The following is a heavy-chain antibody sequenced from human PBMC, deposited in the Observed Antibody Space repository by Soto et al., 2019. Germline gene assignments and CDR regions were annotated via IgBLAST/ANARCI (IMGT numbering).Heavy chain of an antibody. J-gene: IGHJ6*03. CDR3: ARGGGGPFWSGYFYPRYYYMDV. V-gene: IGHV4-34*01. Sequence: SETLSLTCAVYGGSFSGYYWSWIRQPPGKGLEWIGEINHSGSTNYNPSLKSRVTISVDTSKNQFSLKLSSVTAADTAVYYCARGGGGPFWSGYFYPRYYYMDVWGKGTTVTVSS. CDR1: GGSFSGYY. D-gene: IGHD3-3*01. CDR2: INHSGST.